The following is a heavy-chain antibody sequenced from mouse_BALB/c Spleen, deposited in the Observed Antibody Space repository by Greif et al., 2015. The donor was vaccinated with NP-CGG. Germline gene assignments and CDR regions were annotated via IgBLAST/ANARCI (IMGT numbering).Heavy chain of an antibody. J-gene: IGHJ2*01. CDR1: GYTFTSYW. CDR2: IAPGSGST. CDR3: ALYGNLYFDY. V-gene: IGHV1S41*01. Sequence: DLVKPGASVKLSCKASGYTFTSYWINWIKQRPGQGLEWIGRIAPGSGSTYYNEMFKGKETLTVDTSSSTAYIQLSSLSSEDSAVYFGALYGNLYFDYWGQGTTLTVSS. D-gene: IGHD2-1*01.